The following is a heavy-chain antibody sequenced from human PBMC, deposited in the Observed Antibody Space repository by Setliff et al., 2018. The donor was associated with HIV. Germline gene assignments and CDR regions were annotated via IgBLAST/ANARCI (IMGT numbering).Heavy chain of an antibody. CDR1: GFSINSGYY. CDR3: ARGSGRFCSGGRCSAFDY. J-gene: IGHJ4*02. D-gene: IGHD2-15*01. V-gene: IGHV4-38-2*01. CDR2: IYQTGTT. Sequence: SETLSLTCAVSGFSINSGYYWGWIRQPPGKGLEWIGSIYQTGTTYYNPSLKSRVTISVDTSQNQFSLRLSFVTAADTAVYYCARGSGRFCSGGRCSAFDYWGQGTLVTVSS.